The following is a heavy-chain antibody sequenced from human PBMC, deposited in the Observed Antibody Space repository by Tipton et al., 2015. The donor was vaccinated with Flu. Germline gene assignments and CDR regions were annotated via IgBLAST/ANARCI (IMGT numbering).Heavy chain of an antibody. V-gene: IGHV4-38-2*02. D-gene: IGHD4-17*01. Sequence: TLSLTCTVSGCSISSGYYWGWIRQPPGKGLEWIGSIYHSGSTYYNPSLKSRVTISVGTSKNQFSLKLSSVTAADTAVYYCATHDYGDYETDYWGQGTLVTVSS. J-gene: IGHJ4*02. CDR1: GCSISSGYY. CDR3: ATHDYGDYETDY. CDR2: IYHSGST.